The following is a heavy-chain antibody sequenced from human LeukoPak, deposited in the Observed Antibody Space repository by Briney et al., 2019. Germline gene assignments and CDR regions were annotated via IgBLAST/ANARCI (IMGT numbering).Heavy chain of an antibody. CDR3: ARLIFSGSFRTDYFDY. D-gene: IGHD1-26*01. V-gene: IGHV4-4*07. CDR1: GGSISSYY. CDR2: IYITGST. Sequence: PSETLSLTCTVSGGSISSYYWSWIRQPAGKGLEWIGRIYITGSTNYNPSLKSRVTISVDASKNQFSLKLSSVTAADTAVYYCARLIFSGSFRTDYFDYWGQGILVIVSS. J-gene: IGHJ4*02.